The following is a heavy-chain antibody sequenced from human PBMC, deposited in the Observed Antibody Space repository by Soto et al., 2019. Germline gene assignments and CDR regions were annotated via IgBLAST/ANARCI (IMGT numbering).Heavy chain of an antibody. CDR2: VSSSSSHI. V-gene: IGHV3-21*01. CDR1: GFTFSDNT. CDR3: ARCMGYDGSGYAFFDS. J-gene: IGHJ4*02. D-gene: IGHD3-10*01. Sequence: EVQLVESGGGLVKPGGSLRLSCAASGFTFSDNTINWVRQAPGKGLEWVSSVSSSSSHIYYADSVKGRFTVSRDNAEKSLYLQMNSLRAEDTAIYYCARCMGYDGSGYAFFDSWGQGTLVTVSS.